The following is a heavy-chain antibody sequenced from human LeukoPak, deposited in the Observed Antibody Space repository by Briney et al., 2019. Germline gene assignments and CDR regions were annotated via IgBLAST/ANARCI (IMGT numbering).Heavy chain of an antibody. CDR1: GGSISSYY. J-gene: IGHJ5*02. Sequence: PSETLSLTCTVSGGSISSYYWSWIRLPPGKGLEWIGYIYYSGSTNYNPSLKSRVTISVDTSKNQFSLKLSSVTAADTAVYYCARGHDFWSGSFDPWGQGTLVTVSS. CDR3: ARGHDFWSGSFDP. V-gene: IGHV4-59*01. CDR2: IYYSGST. D-gene: IGHD3-3*01.